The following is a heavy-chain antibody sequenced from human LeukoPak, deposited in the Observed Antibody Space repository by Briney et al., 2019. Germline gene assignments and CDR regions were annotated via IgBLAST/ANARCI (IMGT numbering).Heavy chain of an antibody. Sequence: SETLSLTCTVSGGSISSSSYYWGWIRQPPGKGLGWIGSIYYSGSTYYNPSLKSRVTISVDTSKNQFSLKLSSVTAADTAVYYCARAYGSGSYFDYWGQGTLVTVSS. J-gene: IGHJ4*02. CDR1: GGSISSSSYY. CDR2: IYYSGST. V-gene: IGHV4-39*07. D-gene: IGHD3-10*01. CDR3: ARAYGSGSYFDY.